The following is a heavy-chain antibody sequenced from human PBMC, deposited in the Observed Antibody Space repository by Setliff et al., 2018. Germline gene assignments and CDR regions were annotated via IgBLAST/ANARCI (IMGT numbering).Heavy chain of an antibody. CDR2: IYSGGST. CDR3: ARCGNSGWSGGYYFDY. V-gene: IGHV3-66*01. Sequence: PGGSLRLSCAASGFTVSSNYMSWVRQAPGKGLEWVSVIYSGGSTYYADSVKGRFTISRDNSKNTLYLQMNSLRAEDTAVYYCARCGNSGWSGGYYFDYWGQGTLVTV. J-gene: IGHJ4*02. D-gene: IGHD6-19*01. CDR1: GFTVSSNY.